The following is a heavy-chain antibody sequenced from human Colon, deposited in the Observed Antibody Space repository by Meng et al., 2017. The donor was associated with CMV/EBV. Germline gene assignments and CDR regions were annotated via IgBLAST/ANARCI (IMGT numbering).Heavy chain of an antibody. J-gene: IGHJ4*02. D-gene: IGHD3-10*01. CDR1: GFTFSNAW. CDR2: IKREKDGGTI. V-gene: IGHV3-15*01. Sequence: GFTFSNAWMSWVRQAPGKGLEWVGRIKREKDGGTIDYAAPVKDRFIISRDDSKNTVYLQMNSLRSEDTAVYYCATTVLVPASNIDFWGQGTLVTSPQ. CDR3: ATTVLVPASNIDF.